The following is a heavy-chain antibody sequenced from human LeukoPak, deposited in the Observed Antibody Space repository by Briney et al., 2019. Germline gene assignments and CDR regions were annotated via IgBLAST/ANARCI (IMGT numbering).Heavy chain of an antibody. J-gene: IGHJ4*02. Sequence: SETLSLTCAGYGGSFSGYYWSWIRQPPGKGLEGIGEINHSGSTNYNPSLKSRVTISVDTSKNHFPLTLSSVTAADPAVYYCASLPRLRWSVFDYWGQGTLLTVSS. D-gene: IGHD4-23*01. CDR1: GGSFSGYY. CDR2: INHSGST. V-gene: IGHV4-34*01. CDR3: ASLPRLRWSVFDY.